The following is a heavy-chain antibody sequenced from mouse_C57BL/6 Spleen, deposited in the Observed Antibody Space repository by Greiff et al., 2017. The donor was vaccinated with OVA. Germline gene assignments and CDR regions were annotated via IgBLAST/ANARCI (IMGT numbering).Heavy chain of an antibody. CDR2: ISDGGSYT. Sequence: EVKLVESGGGLVKPGGSLKLSCAASGFTFSSYAMSWVRQTPEKRLEWVATISDGGSYTYYPDNVKGRFTISRDNAKNNLYLQMSHLKSEDTAMYYCARAVVNAMDYWGQGTSVTVSS. CDR1: GFTFSSYA. V-gene: IGHV5-4*03. J-gene: IGHJ4*01. CDR3: ARAVVNAMDY. D-gene: IGHD1-1*01.